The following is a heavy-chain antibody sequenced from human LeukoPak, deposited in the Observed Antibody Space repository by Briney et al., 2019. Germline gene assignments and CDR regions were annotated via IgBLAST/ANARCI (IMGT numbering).Heavy chain of an antibody. J-gene: IGHJ5*02. CDR3: AGGYSYGPNWLDP. CDR1: GFTFSDYY. D-gene: IGHD5-18*01. CDR2: ISSSGSTI. V-gene: IGHV3-11*01. Sequence: GGSLRLSCAASGFTFSDYYMSWIRQAPGKGLEWVSYISSSGSTIYYADSVKGRFTISRDNAKNSLYLQMNSLRAEDTAVYYCAGGYSYGPNWLDPWGQGTLVTVSS.